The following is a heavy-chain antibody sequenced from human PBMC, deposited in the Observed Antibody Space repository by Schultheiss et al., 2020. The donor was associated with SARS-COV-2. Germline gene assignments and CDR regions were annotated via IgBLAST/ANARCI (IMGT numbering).Heavy chain of an antibody. D-gene: IGHD3-16*01. Sequence: GGSLRLSCAASGFTFSSCAMSWVRQAPGKGLEWVSAISGSGGRTYYADSVKGRFTISRDNSKNTLYLQMNSLRAEDTAVYYCTRHPLIEGGTGLDPWGQGTLVTVSS. CDR2: ISGSGGRT. J-gene: IGHJ5*02. V-gene: IGHV3-23*01. CDR3: TRHPLIEGGTGLDP. CDR1: GFTFSSCA.